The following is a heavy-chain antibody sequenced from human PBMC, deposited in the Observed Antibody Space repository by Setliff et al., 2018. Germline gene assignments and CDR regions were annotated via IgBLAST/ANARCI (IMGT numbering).Heavy chain of an antibody. Sequence: GASVKVSCKASGYTFTGYYMYWVRQAPGQGLEWMGWITPNSGGTNYAQKFQGRVTMTRDTSTSTVYLELSSLRSEDTAVYYCARDLDLDYWGQGTLVTVSS. CDR1: GYTFTGYY. V-gene: IGHV1-2*02. CDR3: ARDLDLDY. CDR2: ITPNSGGT. J-gene: IGHJ4*02.